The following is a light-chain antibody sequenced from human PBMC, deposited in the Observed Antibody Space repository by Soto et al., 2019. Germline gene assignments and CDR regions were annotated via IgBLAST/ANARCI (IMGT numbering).Light chain of an antibody. CDR1: SPNLGAGYD. CDR3: QSYDSSLRGSV. J-gene: IGLJ1*01. Sequence: QSVLTQSPSVSGALGQGVTTSCLGSSPNLGAGYDVHWYQQFPGTAPKLLIYGNNNRPSGVPDRFSGSKSGTSASLAITGLQSDDEADFYCQSYDSSLRGSVFGTGTKVTVL. CDR2: GNN. V-gene: IGLV1-40*01.